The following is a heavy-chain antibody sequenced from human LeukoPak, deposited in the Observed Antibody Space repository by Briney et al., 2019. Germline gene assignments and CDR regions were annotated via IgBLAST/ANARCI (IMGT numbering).Heavy chain of an antibody. J-gene: IGHJ5*02. CDR3: AKDPAALPINWFDP. V-gene: IGHV3-23*01. CDR1: GFTFSSYA. D-gene: IGHD2-2*01. CDR2: ISGSGGST. Sequence: GGSPRLSCAASGFTFSSYAMSWVRQAPGKGLEWVSAISGSGGSTYYADSVKGRFTISRDNSKNTLYLQMNSLRAEDTAVYYCAKDPAALPINWFDPWGQGTLVTVSS.